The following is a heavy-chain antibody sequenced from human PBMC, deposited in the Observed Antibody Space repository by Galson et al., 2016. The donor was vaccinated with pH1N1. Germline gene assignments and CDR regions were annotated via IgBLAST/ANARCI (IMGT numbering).Heavy chain of an antibody. CDR1: GFTFSNYA. CDR3: ARDRTYSESNTYYDLFDI. J-gene: IGHJ3*02. V-gene: IGHV3-23*01. D-gene: IGHD3-16*01. Sequence: SLRLSCAASGFTFSNYAMSWVRRSPGEGLEWLSAISGGGDSTYHVDSVKGRFTISRDNSKNILYLQMNSLRADDSAVYYCARDRTYSESNTYYDLFDIWGQGTMVTVSS. CDR2: ISGGGDST.